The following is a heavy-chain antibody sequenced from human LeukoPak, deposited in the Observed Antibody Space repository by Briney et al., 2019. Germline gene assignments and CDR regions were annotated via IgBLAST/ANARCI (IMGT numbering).Heavy chain of an antibody. J-gene: IGHJ4*02. Sequence: GGSLRLSCAASGFTFSSYAMTWVRQAPGKGLEWVANIKPDGTETFYLASVRGRFTLSRDNSKNLMFLQMDNLGAEDTAVYYCAREATKILYLGEFGGQGTLVSVSS. V-gene: IGHV3-7*03. D-gene: IGHD3-10*01. CDR1: GFTFSSYA. CDR2: IKPDGTET. CDR3: AREATKILYLGEF.